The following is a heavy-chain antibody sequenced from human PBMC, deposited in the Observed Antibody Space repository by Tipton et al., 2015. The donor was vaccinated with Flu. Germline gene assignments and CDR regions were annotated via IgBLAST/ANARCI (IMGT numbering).Heavy chain of an antibody. CDR2: INPSGGST. D-gene: IGHD5-18*01. CDR1: GGTFSSYA. J-gene: IGHJ4*02. V-gene: IGHV1-46*01. CDR3: ASEGYVDTAMVRSYFDY. Sequence: QSGAEVKKPGSSVKVSCKASGGTFSSYAISWVRQAPGQGLEWMGIINPSGGSTSYAQKFQGRVTMTRDTSTSTVYMELSSLRSEDTAVYYCASEGYVDTAMVRSYFDYWGQGTLVTVSS.